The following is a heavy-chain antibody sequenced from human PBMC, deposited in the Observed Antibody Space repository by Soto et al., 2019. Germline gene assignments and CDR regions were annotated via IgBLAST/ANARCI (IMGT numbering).Heavy chain of an antibody. D-gene: IGHD3-3*01. J-gene: IGHJ3*02. CDR3: ARTRFLEWSYDAFDI. Sequence: PSETLSLTCTVSGGSISSYYWSWIRQPPGKGLEWIGYIYYSGSTNYNPSLKSRVTISVDTSKNQFSLKLSSVTAADTAVHYCARTRFLEWSYDAFDIWGQGTMVTVSS. CDR2: IYYSGST. CDR1: GGSISSYY. V-gene: IGHV4-59*12.